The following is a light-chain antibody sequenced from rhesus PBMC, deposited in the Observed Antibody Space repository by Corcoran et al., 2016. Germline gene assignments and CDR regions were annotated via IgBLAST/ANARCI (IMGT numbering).Light chain of an antibody. V-gene: IGKV2-61*01. CDR1: QSLLHTDGYTY. CDR2: GGS. J-gene: IGKJ1*01. CDR3: MQHKALPWT. Sequence: DIVMTQTPLSLPVTPGEPTSISCRSSQSLLHTDGYTYLDWYLQKPGQSPQLLIYGGSNRASGVPDRFRGRGAGTYFTLKISKVEAEDVGVYYCMQHKALPWTFGQGTKVEIK.